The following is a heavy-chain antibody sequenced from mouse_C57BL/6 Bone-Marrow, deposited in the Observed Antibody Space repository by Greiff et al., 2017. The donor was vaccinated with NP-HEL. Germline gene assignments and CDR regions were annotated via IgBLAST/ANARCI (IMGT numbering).Heavy chain of an antibody. CDR3: ARKNHYYGSSSWFAY. CDR1: GYTFTSYW. V-gene: IGHV1-69*01. Sequence: LQQPGAELVMPGASVKLSCKASGYTFTSYWMHWVKQRPGQGLEWIGEIDPSDSYTNYNQKFKGKSTLTVDKSSSTAYMQLSSLTSEDSAVYYCARKNHYYGSSSWFAYWGQGTLVTVSA. CDR2: IDPSDSYT. J-gene: IGHJ3*01. D-gene: IGHD1-1*01.